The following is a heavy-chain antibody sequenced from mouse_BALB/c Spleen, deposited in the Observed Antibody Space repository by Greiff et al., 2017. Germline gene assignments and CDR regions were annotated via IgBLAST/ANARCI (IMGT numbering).Heavy chain of an antibody. Sequence: VQLQQSGPELVKPGASVKMSCKASGYTFTSYVMHWVKQKPGQGLEWIGYINPYNDGTKYNEKFKGKATLTSDKSSSTAYMELSSLTSEDSAVYYCARYYGSSYVGYAMDYWGQGTSVTVSS. D-gene: IGHD1-1*01. CDR3: ARYYGSSYVGYAMDY. CDR2: INPYNDGT. J-gene: IGHJ4*01. CDR1: GYTFTSYV. V-gene: IGHV1-14*01.